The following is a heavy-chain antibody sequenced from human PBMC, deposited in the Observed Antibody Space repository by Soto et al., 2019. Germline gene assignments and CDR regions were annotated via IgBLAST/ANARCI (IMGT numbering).Heavy chain of an antibody. V-gene: IGHV1-69*06. J-gene: IGHJ4*02. CDR2: IVPMFGTS. CDR1: GGTSTRSA. D-gene: IGHD3-3*01. CDR3: TRRSEYDFWSGYL. Sequence: QERLVHSGAEVRKPGSSVKVSCKVTGGTSTRSAINWVRQAPGQGLEWMGGIVPMFGTSKYAQKFQGRVTITADTSTNIAYMELRSLRSEATDVSYCTRRSEYDFWSGYLWGQGTLVSVSS.